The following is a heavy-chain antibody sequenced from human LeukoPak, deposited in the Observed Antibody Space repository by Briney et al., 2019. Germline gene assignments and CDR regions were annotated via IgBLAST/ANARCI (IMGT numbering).Heavy chain of an antibody. CDR1: GFIFSDYY. J-gene: IGHJ6*04. D-gene: IGHD3-10*02. CDR3: AELGITMIGGV. V-gene: IGHV3-11*04. Sequence: GGSLRLSCAASGFIFSDYYMSWIRQAPGKGLEWLSFISSGGTTIYYADSVKGRFTISRDNAKNSLYLQMNSLRAGDTAVYYCAELGITMIGGVWGKGTTVTISS. CDR2: ISSGGTTI.